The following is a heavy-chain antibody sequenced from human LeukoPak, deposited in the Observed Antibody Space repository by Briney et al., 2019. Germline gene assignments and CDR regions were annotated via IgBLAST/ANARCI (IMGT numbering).Heavy chain of an antibody. V-gene: IGHV3-23*01. D-gene: IGHD6-19*01. Sequence: PGGSLRLSCAASGFTFSSHTMNWVRQAPGKGLQWVSSIRGGGAPVYADSVKGRFTISRDNFKNTLYLQMNSLRADDTAVYYCTKEPRESTVAGLFDYWGQGTLVTVSS. CDR2: IRGGGAP. J-gene: IGHJ4*02. CDR3: TKEPRESTVAGLFDY. CDR1: GFTFSSHT.